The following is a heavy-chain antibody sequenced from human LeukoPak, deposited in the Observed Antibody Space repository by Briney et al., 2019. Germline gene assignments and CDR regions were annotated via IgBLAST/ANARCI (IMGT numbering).Heavy chain of an antibody. CDR3: ARQTTVSYLFDY. J-gene: IGHJ4*02. Sequence: SETLSLTSGVHGASFSGYDWSWIRQPPGKGLEWIGEINHSGSTNYNPSLRSRVTILVDTSKNQFSLKLSSVTAADTAVYYCARQTTVSYLFDYWGQGTVVSVSS. CDR1: GASFSGYD. CDR2: INHSGST. D-gene: IGHD4-17*01. V-gene: IGHV4-34*01.